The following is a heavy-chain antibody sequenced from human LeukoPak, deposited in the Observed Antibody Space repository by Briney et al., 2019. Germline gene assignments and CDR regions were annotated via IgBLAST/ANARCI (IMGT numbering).Heavy chain of an antibody. Sequence: ASVKVSCKASGYTFTTYDINWVRQATGQGLEWMGSMNPNNGNTDYAQKFQGRVTITRDTSISTAYMELSSLRSEDTAVYYCARDYIRRGTIFGTREDAFDVWGQGTMVTVSS. CDR2: MNPNNGNT. J-gene: IGHJ3*01. D-gene: IGHD3-3*01. V-gene: IGHV1-8*03. CDR1: GYTFTTYD. CDR3: ARDYIRRGTIFGTREDAFDV.